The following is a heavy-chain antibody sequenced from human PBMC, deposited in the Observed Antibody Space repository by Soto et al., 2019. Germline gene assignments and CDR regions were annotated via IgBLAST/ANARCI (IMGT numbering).Heavy chain of an antibody. CDR3: ATAWRRNFDY. J-gene: IGHJ4*02. CDR1: GYALTELS. V-gene: IGHV1-24*01. CDR2: FDPEDGET. Sequence: GASAEVSCKVSGYALTELSMHWVRQAPGKGLEWMGGFDPEDGETIYAQKFQGRVTMTEDTSTDTAYMELSSLRSEDTAVYYCATAWRRNFDYWGQGTLVTVSS.